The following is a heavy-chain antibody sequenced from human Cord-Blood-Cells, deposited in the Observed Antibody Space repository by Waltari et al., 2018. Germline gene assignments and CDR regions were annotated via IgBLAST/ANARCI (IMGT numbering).Heavy chain of an antibody. D-gene: IGHD3-10*01. CDR2: IKSKTDGGTT. V-gene: IGHV3-15*01. J-gene: IGHJ6*03. CDR1: GFTFSNAW. CDR3: TTRPLWFGELYYYYYMDV. Sequence: EVQLVESGGGLVKPGGSLRLSCAASGFTFSNAWMCWVRQPPGKVLEWVGRIKSKTDGGTTDYAAPVKGRFTISRDDSKNTLYLQMNSLKTEDTAVYYCTTRPLWFGELYYYYYMDVWGKGTTVTVSS.